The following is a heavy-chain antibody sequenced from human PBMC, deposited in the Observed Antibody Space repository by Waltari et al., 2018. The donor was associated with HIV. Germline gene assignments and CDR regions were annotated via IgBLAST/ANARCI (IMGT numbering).Heavy chain of an antibody. CDR2: ISGIGDIT. Sequence: EVHLEQSGENLVQPGGSLRLSCAASGFPFDTYAMNWVRQAPGKGLGWVSSISGIGDITYSAASVKGRFTISRDNSKNTVFLQMRSLRAEDTAVYYCAKDLGDYVWGMFTGAHFDSWGQGTLVTVSS. D-gene: IGHD3-16*01. CDR3: AKDLGDYVWGMFTGAHFDS. CDR1: GFPFDTYA. V-gene: IGHV3-23*04. J-gene: IGHJ5*01.